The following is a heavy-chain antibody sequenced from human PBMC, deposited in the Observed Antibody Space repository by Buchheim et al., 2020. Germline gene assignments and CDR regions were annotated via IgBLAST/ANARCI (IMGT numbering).Heavy chain of an antibody. V-gene: IGHV4-34*01. J-gene: IGHJ5*02. CDR2: INHSGST. CDR1: GGSFSGYY. Sequence: QVQLQQWGAGLLKPSETLSLICAVYGGSFSGYYWSWIRQPPGKGLEWIGEINHSGSTNYNPSLKSRVTISVDTSKNQFSLKLSSVTAADTAVYYCARASVYGSGSYGFDPWGQGTL. CDR3: ARASVYGSGSYGFDP. D-gene: IGHD3-10*01.